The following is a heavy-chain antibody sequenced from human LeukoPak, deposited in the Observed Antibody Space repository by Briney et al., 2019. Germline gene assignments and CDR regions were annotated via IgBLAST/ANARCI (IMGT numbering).Heavy chain of an antibody. D-gene: IGHD6-13*01. CDR2: ISAYNGNT. Sequence: ASVKVSCKASGYTFTSYGISWVRQAPGQGLEWMGWISAYNGNTNYAQKLQGRVTMTTDTSTSTAYMELRSLGSDDTAVYYCARARRATGYSSSWYPTMNWFDPWGQGTLVTVSS. CDR1: GYTFTSYG. CDR3: ARARRATGYSSSWYPTMNWFDP. J-gene: IGHJ5*02. V-gene: IGHV1-18*01.